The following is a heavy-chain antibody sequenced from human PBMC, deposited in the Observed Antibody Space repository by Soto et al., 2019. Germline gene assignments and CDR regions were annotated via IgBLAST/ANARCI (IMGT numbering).Heavy chain of an antibody. CDR3: ARTPGSFGYGMDV. V-gene: IGHV4-30-4*01. Sequence: QVQLQESGPGLVKPSQTLSLTCTVSGGSISSGDYYWCWIRQPPGKGLEWIGYIYYSGSTYYNPSLKRRVTISVDTSKNQFSLKLSSVTAADTAVYYCARTPGSFGYGMDVWGQGTTVTVSS. J-gene: IGHJ6*02. D-gene: IGHD3-10*01. CDR1: GGSISSGDYY. CDR2: IYYSGST.